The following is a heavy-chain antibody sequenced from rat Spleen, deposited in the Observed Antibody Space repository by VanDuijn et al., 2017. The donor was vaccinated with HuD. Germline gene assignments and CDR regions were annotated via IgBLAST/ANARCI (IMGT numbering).Heavy chain of an antibody. CDR3: AWGNSFDY. V-gene: IGHV3-1*01. J-gene: IGHJ2*01. CDR2: INYSGST. Sequence: EVQLQESGPGLVKPSQSLSLTCSVTGYSITDNYWAWIRKFPGNRMEWIGHINYSGSTNYNPSLKSRNSITRDTSNNQVFLQLNSVTTDDTATYYCAWGNSFDYWGQGVMVTVSS. CDR1: GYSITDNY.